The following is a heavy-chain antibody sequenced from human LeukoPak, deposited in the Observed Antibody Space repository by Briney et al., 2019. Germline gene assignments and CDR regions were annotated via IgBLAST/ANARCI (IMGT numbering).Heavy chain of an antibody. Sequence: GGSLRLSCAASGFTFSSYGMHWVRQAPGKGLEWVANIKQDGSEKYYVDSVKGRFTISRDNAKNSLYLQMNSLRAEDTAVYYCARDASLWELLHWGQGTLVTVSS. CDR1: GFTFSSYG. CDR3: ARDASLWELLH. J-gene: IGHJ4*02. CDR2: IKQDGSEK. D-gene: IGHD1-26*01. V-gene: IGHV3-7*01.